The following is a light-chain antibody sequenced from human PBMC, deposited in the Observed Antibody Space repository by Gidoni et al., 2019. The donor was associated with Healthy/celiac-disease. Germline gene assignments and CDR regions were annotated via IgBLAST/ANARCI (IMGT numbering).Light chain of an antibody. CDR3: QQRSNWT. Sequence: ELVLTQSPATLSLSPGERATLSCRASQSVSSYLAWYQQKPGQAPRLLIYDASNRATGIPARFSGSGSGTDFTLTISSLEPEDFAVYYCQQRSNWTFXXXTKVEIK. CDR2: DAS. J-gene: IGKJ1*01. V-gene: IGKV3-11*01. CDR1: QSVSSY.